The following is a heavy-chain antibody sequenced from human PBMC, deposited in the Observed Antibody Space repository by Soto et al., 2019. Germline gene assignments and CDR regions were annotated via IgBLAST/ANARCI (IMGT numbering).Heavy chain of an antibody. CDR3: ARGGGMTTVTTGGY. D-gene: IGHD4-17*01. J-gene: IGHJ4*02. CDR2: INHSGST. V-gene: IGHV4-34*01. CDR1: GGSFSGYY. Sequence: QVQLQQWGAGLLKPSETLSLTCAVYGGSFSGYYWSWIRQPPGKGLEWIGEINHSGSTNYNPSLTSRGTISVDTSKNQFALKLGSVTAADTAVYYCARGGGMTTVTTGGYWGQGTLVTVSS.